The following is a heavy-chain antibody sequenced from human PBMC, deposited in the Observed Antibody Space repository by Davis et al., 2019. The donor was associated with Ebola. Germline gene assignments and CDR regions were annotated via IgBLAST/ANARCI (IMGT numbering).Heavy chain of an antibody. CDR2: ISYDGSNK. CDR1: GFTFSSYG. V-gene: IGHV3-30*18. D-gene: IGHD3-22*01. Sequence: PGGSLRLSCAASGFTFSSYGMHWVRQAPGKGLEWVAVISYDGSNKYYADSVKGRFTISRDNSKNTLYLQMNSLRAEDTAVYYCAKDLMIVVVEEYYFDYWGQGTLVTVSS. CDR3: AKDLMIVVVEEYYFDY. J-gene: IGHJ4*02.